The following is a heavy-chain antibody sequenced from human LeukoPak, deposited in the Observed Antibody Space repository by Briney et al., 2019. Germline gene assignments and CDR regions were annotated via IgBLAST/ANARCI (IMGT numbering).Heavy chain of an antibody. J-gene: IGHJ4*02. CDR2: ISYDGSNK. D-gene: IGHD6-6*01. CDR1: GFTFSSYG. Sequence: GGSLRLSCAASGFTFSSYGMHWVRQAPGKGLEWVAVISYDGSNKYYADSVKGRFTISRDNSKNTLYLQMNSLRAEDTAVYYCAKDRSSSSLDYWVQGTLVTVSS. CDR3: AKDRSSSSLDY. V-gene: IGHV3-30*18.